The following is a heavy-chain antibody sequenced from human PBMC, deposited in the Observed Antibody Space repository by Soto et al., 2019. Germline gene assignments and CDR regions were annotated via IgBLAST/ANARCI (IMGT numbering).Heavy chain of an antibody. CDR3: ASDLIHLIAVAGTGDY. CDR2: INRNSGGT. Sequence: QVQLVQSGAEVNKPGASVKVSCKASGYTFTGYYMHWVRQAPGQGLECMGWINRNSGGTNYAQKFQGRVTMTRDTSISTAYMELSRLRSDDTAVYYCASDLIHLIAVAGTGDYWGQGTLVTVSS. CDR1: GYTFTGYY. J-gene: IGHJ4*02. D-gene: IGHD6-19*01. V-gene: IGHV1-2*02.